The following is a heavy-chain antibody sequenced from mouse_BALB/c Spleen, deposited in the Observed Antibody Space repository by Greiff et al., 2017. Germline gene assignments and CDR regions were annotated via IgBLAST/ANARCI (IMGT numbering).Heavy chain of an antibody. J-gene: IGHJ2*01. Sequence: VQLKQSGPELVKPGASVKISCKASGYSFTGYFMNWVKQSHGKSLEWIGRINAYNGDTFYNQKFKGKATLTVDKSSSTAHMELLSLTSEDSAVYYCGRENYRSPYYFDYWGQGTTLTVSS. CDR1: GYSFTGYF. D-gene: IGHD2-14*01. CDR3: GRENYRSPYYFDY. V-gene: IGHV1-37*01. CDR2: INAYNGDT.